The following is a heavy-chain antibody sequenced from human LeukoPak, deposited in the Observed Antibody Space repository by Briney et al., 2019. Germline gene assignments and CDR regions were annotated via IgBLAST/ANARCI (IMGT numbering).Heavy chain of an antibody. V-gene: IGHV1-18*04. CDR1: GYTFTIYG. J-gene: IGHJ4*02. D-gene: IGHD2-2*01. Sequence: AAVRVSCKASGYTFTIYGMSWVRQARGQGGEGRGWISAYNGNKKYTQKLQGRVKITTDTSTSTAYIELRSLRSDDTAVYYCARVPVGYCSSTSCYASIQPSHEFDYWGQGTLVTVSS. CDR3: ARVPVGYCSSTSCYASIQPSHEFDY. CDR2: ISAYNGNK.